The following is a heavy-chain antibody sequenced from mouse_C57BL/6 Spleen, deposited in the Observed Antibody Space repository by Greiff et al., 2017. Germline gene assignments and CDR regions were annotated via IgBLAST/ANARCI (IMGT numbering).Heavy chain of an antibody. J-gene: IGHJ1*03. Sequence: QVQLQQSGAELVRPGASVKLSCKASGYTFTDYYINWVQQRPGQGLEWIARIYPGSGNTYYNEKFKGKATLTAEKSSSTAYMQLSSLTSEDSAVYFCARGGLYGSSSYWYFDVWGTGTTVTVSS. CDR2: IYPGSGNT. CDR3: ARGGLYGSSSYWYFDV. CDR1: GYTFTDYY. D-gene: IGHD1-1*01. V-gene: IGHV1-76*01.